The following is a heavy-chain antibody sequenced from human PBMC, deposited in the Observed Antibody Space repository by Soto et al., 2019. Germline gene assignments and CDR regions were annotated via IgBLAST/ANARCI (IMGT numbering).Heavy chain of an antibody. D-gene: IGHD5-12*01. J-gene: IGHJ4*02. Sequence: GGSLRLSCAASGFTFSSYGMHWVRQAPGKGLEWVAVIWYDGSNKYYADSVKGRFTISRDNSKNTLYLQMNSLRAEDTAVYYCAREMGRWLQPPDYWGQGTLVTVSS. CDR2: IWYDGSNK. CDR1: GFTFSSYG. CDR3: AREMGRWLQPPDY. V-gene: IGHV3-33*01.